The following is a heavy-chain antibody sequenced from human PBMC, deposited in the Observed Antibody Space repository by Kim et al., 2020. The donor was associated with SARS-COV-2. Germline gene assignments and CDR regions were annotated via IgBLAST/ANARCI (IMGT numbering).Heavy chain of an antibody. Sequence: SETLSLTCTVSGGSISSSSYYWGWIRQPPGKGLEWIGSIYYSGSTYYNPSLKSRVTISVDTSKNQFSLKLSSVTAADTAVYYCARPATWLRSWFDPWGQGTLVTVSS. J-gene: IGHJ5*02. CDR1: GGSISSSSYY. CDR2: IYYSGST. V-gene: IGHV4-39*01. CDR3: ARPATWLRSWFDP. D-gene: IGHD5-12*01.